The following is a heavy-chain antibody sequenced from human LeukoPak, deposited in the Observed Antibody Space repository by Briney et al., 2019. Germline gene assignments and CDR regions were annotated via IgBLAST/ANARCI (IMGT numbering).Heavy chain of an antibody. CDR1: GFTFSSYW. D-gene: IGHD6-19*01. CDR2: IKEDGSDK. CDR3: ARDLRVGGSGYDY. J-gene: IGHJ4*02. V-gene: IGHV3-7*01. Sequence: GGSLRLSCAASGFTFSSYWMSWVRQAPGEGLEAVANIKEDGSDKNYVDSVKGRFTISRDNAKNSLYLQMNSLRAEDTAVYYCARDLRVGGSGYDYWGQGTLVTVSS.